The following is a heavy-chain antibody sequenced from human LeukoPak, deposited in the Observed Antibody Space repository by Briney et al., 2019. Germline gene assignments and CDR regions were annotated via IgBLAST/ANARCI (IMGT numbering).Heavy chain of an antibody. V-gene: IGHV4-61*02. CDR1: GGSISSGSYS. J-gene: IGHJ6*03. CDR3: ARASDFWSGYYAEYYYYMDV. D-gene: IGHD3-3*01. CDR2: FYTSGST. Sequence: SQTLSLTCSVSGGSISSGSYSWSWIRQPAGKGLEWIGRFYTSGSTNFNPSLKSRVTISVDTSKNQFSLKQSSVTAADTAVYYCARASDFWSGYYAEYYYYMDVWGKGTTVTVSS.